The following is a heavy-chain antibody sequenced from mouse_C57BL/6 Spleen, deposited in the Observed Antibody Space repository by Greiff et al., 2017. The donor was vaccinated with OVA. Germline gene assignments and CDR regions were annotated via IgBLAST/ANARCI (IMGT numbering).Heavy chain of an antibody. J-gene: IGHJ4*01. CDR1: GFSFNTYA. D-gene: IGHD2-10*01. CDR3: VRHGPYYGKYYYAMDY. Sequence: VQLQQSGGGLVQPKGSLKLSCAASGFSFNTYAMNWVRQAPGKGLEWVARIRSKSNNYATYYADSVKDRFTISRDDSESMLYLQMNNLKTEDTAMYYCVRHGPYYGKYYYAMDYWGQGTSVTVSS. V-gene: IGHV10-1*01. CDR2: IRSKSNNYAT.